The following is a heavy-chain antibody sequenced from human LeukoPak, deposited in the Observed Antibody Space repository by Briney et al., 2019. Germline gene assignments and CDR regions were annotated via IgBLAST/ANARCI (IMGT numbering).Heavy chain of an antibody. CDR2: FDCEDGET. D-gene: IGHD5-24*01. V-gene: IGHV1-24*01. Sequence: ASVKVSCKVSGYTLTELCMQWVRQAPGKGLEWMGGFDCEDGETIYAQKFQGRVTMTEDTSTDTAYMELSSLRSEDTAVYYCARGGDGYNRMSHFDYWGQGTLVTV. CDR3: ARGGDGYNRMSHFDY. J-gene: IGHJ4*02. CDR1: GYTLTELC.